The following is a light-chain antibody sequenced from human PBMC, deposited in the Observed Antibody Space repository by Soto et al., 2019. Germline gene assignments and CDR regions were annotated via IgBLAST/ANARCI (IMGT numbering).Light chain of an antibody. CDR1: QSVSSY. CDR2: DAS. Sequence: EIVLTQSPATLSLSPGERATLSCRASQSVSSYLAWYQQKPGQAPRLLIYDASHRATGIPARFSASGSGTDFTLTISSLEPEDSAVSYCPQRGNWITFGPGTRLEIK. J-gene: IGKJ5*01. V-gene: IGKV3-11*01. CDR3: PQRGNWIT.